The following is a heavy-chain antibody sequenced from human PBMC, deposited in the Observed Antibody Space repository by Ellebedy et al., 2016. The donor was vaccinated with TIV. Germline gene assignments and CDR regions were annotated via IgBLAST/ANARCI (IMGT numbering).Heavy chain of an antibody. D-gene: IGHD3-16*01. CDR1: SGSISPYN. CDR2: LNYSGST. Sequence: GSLRLSCTVSSGSISPYNWSWIRQPPGKGLEWIGYLNYSGSTNYNPSLESRVTISVDTSKNQFSLKLSSVTAADTAVYYCARVGPGFGNYYGMDVWGQGTTVTVSS. J-gene: IGHJ6*02. CDR3: ARVGPGFGNYYGMDV. V-gene: IGHV4-59*01.